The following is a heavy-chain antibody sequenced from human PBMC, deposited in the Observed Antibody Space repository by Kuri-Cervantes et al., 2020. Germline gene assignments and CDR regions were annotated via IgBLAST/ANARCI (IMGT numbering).Heavy chain of an antibody. J-gene: IGHJ3*02. CDR2: IYTSGST. V-gene: IGHV4-61*02. Sequence: LRLSCTVSGGSISSGSYYWSWIRQPAGKGLEWIGRIYTSGSTNYNPSLKSRVTISVDTSKNQFSLKLSSVTAADTAVHYCARLVRRSHYYDSSGYYAFDIWGQGTMVT. CDR3: ARLVRRSHYYDSSGYYAFDI. D-gene: IGHD3-22*01. CDR1: GGSISSGSYY.